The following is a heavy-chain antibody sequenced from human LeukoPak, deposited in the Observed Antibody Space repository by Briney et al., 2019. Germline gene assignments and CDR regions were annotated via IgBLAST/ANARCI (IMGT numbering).Heavy chain of an antibody. J-gene: IGHJ4*02. CDR2: INHSGST. Sequence: SETLSLTCAVYGGSFSGYYWSWIRQPPGKGLEWIGEINHSGSTNYNPSLKSRVTISVGTSKNQFSLKLSSVTAADTAVYYCARAAYRYCSSTSCYPYYFDYWGQGTLVTVSS. D-gene: IGHD2-2*01. V-gene: IGHV4-34*01. CDR1: GGSFSGYY. CDR3: ARAAYRYCSSTSCYPYYFDY.